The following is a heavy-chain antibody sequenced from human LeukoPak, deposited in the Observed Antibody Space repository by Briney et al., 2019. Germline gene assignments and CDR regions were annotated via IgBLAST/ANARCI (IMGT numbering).Heavy chain of an antibody. V-gene: IGHV1-18*01. CDR3: ARGWELHD. Sequence: ALVKVSCKASGYTFTSFGISWVRQAPGQGLEWMAWISTGNGNTNYAEKLQGRVTLTTDTSTSTAYMELRSLRSDDTAMYYCARGWELHDWGQRTQVTVSS. D-gene: IGHD4-23*01. CDR1: GYTFTSFG. CDR2: ISTGNGNT. J-gene: IGHJ4*02.